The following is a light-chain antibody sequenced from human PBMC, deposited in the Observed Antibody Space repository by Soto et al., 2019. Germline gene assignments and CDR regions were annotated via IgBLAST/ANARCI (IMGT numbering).Light chain of an antibody. CDR2: DVN. CDR3: NSYTASSTRV. V-gene: IGLV2-14*03. Sequence: QSALTQPASVSGSPGQSITISCSGTSSDVGRYNYVSWYQHHPGKAPKLMIYDVNNRPSGVSNRFSGSKSGNTASLTISGLQAEDEADYYCNSYTASSTRVFGGGTQLTVL. CDR1: SSDVGRYNY. J-gene: IGLJ2*01.